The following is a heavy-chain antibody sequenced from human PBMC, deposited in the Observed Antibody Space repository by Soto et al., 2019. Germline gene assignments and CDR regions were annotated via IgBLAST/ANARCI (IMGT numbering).Heavy chain of an antibody. CDR3: AKDSRYCSSTSCQGAYYYMDV. CDR1: GFTFDDYA. Sequence: GGSLRLSCAASGFTFDDYAMHWVRQAPGKGLEWVSGISWNSGSIGYADSVQGRFTNSRDNAKNSLYLQMNSLRAEDTALYYCAKDSRYCSSTSCQGAYYYMDVWGKGTTVTVSS. CDR2: ISWNSGSI. V-gene: IGHV3-9*01. D-gene: IGHD2-2*01. J-gene: IGHJ6*03.